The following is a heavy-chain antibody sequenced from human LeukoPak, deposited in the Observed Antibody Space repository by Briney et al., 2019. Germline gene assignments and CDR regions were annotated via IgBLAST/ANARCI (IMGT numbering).Heavy chain of an antibody. Sequence: SETLSLTCTVSGGSISSSSYYWAWIRQPPGKGLEWIGSIYYSGSTYYNPSLKSRVTISVDTSKNQFSLKLSSVTAADTAVYYCARLGGGYYYDSSGYYSFDCWGQGTLVTVSS. J-gene: IGHJ4*02. CDR3: ARLGGGYYYDSSGYYSFDC. CDR2: IYYSGST. D-gene: IGHD3-22*01. CDR1: GGSISSSSYY. V-gene: IGHV4-39*07.